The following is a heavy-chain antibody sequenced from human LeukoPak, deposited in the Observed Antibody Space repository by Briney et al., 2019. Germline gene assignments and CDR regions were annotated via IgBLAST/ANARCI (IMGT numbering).Heavy chain of an antibody. J-gene: IGHJ4*02. D-gene: IGHD1-26*01. V-gene: IGHV3-21*01. CDR1: VFTFSSYS. CDR3: ARFYANEWELPH. Sequence: PGGSLRLSCAASVFTFSSYSMNWVRQAPGKGLEWVSSISSSSSYIYYADSVKGRFTISRDNSKNTLYLQMNSLRAEDTAVYYCARFYANEWELPHWGQGTLVTVSS. CDR2: ISSSSSYI.